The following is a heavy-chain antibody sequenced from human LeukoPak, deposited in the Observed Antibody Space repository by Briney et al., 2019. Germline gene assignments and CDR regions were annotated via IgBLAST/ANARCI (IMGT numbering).Heavy chain of an antibody. Sequence: PSETLSLTCAVSGGSISSYYCSWIRQPPGKGLEWIGYMYNSGSTNYNPPLKSRVTISVDTSKNQFSLKLSSVTAADTAVYYCARDGGLYGGNYFDYWGQGTLVTVSS. V-gene: IGHV4-59*01. D-gene: IGHD4-23*01. CDR2: MYNSGST. CDR3: ARDGGLYGGNYFDY. CDR1: GGSISSYY. J-gene: IGHJ4*02.